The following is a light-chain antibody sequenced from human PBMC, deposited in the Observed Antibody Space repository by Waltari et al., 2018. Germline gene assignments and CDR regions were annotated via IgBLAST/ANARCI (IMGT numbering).Light chain of an antibody. CDR2: EDT. CDR3: QAWDSGPAV. Sequence: SFDLTQPPSVSASPGQTATITCSGDKLGNKYAYWYQQKSGKSPVLVSYEDTKRPSGIPERFSGSNSGNTVTLTISGTQPMDEADYYCQAWDSGPAVFGGGTKLTVL. J-gene: IGLJ2*01. CDR1: KLGNKY. V-gene: IGLV3-1*01.